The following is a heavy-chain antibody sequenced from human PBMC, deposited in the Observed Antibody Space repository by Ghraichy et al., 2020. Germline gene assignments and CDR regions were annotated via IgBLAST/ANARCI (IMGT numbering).Heavy chain of an antibody. CDR2: IRSSDGRR. CDR1: GFTFSTYA. V-gene: IGHV3-23*01. CDR3: SRGGPGTVMDY. J-gene: IGHJ4*02. D-gene: IGHD4-17*01. Sequence: GGSLRLSCVASGFTFSTYAMTWVRQAPGKGLEWVSSIRSSDGRRYYANSVKGRFTISRDNSKSSLYLQMNSLRAEDTAVYYCSRGGPGTVMDYWGQGTLVTVSS.